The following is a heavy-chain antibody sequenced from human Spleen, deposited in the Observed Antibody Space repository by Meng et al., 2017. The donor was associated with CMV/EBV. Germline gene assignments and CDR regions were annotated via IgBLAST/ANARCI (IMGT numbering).Heavy chain of an antibody. CDR1: GGSVSSGSYY. D-gene: IGHD5-12*01. CDR3: ARVPIYRYSGYDWYFDY. CDR2: IYYSGST. J-gene: IGHJ4*02. V-gene: IGHV4-61*01. Sequence: SETPSLTCTVSGGSVSSGSYYWSWIRQPPGKGLEWIGYIYYSGSTNYNPSLKSRVTISVDTSKNQFSLKLSSVAAADTAVYYCARVPIYRYSGYDWYFDYWGQGTLVTVSS.